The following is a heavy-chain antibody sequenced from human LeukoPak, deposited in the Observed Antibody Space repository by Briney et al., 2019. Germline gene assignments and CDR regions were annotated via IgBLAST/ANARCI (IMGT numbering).Heavy chain of an antibody. CDR1: GGSITGYY. D-gene: IGHD3-22*01. CDR3: AREEFLHEIDSSGYFVY. V-gene: IGHV4-4*07. CDR2: VYSSGVG. Sequence: SETLSLTCTVSGGSITGYYWNWIRQPAGQGLEWLGRVYSSGVGNYNPSLTSRVTMSVDTSKNQFSLRLTSLTAADTAVYYCAREEFLHEIDSSGYFVYWGKGTLVTVSS. J-gene: IGHJ4*02.